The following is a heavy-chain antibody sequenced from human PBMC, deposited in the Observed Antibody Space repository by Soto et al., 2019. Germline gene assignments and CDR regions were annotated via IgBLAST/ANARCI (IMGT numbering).Heavy chain of an antibody. CDR3: ARDHIYGDADFDY. J-gene: IGHJ4*02. Sequence: ASVKVSCKASAYTFTNYGINWVRQAPGQGLEWMGWISGYNGNINYAQKLQGRVTMTTDTSTNTAYMELRSLRSDDTAVYYCARDHIYGDADFDYWGQGTLVTVSS. V-gene: IGHV1-18*01. CDR2: ISGYNGNI. CDR1: AYTFTNYG. D-gene: IGHD4-17*01.